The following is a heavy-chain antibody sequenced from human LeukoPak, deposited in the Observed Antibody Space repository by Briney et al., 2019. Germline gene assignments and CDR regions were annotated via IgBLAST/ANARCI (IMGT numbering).Heavy chain of an antibody. J-gene: IGHJ4*02. V-gene: IGHV1-18*01. Sequence: ASVKVSCKASGYTFTSYGISWVRQAPGQGLEGMGWISAYNGNTNYAQKLQGRVTMTTDTSTSTAYMELRSLRSDDTAVYYCARESRGYYDSSGYYWDYWGQGTLVTVSS. CDR3: ARESRGYYDSSGYYWDY. CDR2: ISAYNGNT. D-gene: IGHD3-22*01. CDR1: GYTFTSYG.